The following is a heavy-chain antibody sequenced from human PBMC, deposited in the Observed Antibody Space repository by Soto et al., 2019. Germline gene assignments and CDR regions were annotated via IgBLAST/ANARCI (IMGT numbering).Heavy chain of an antibody. CDR2: IYYSGST. CDR3: ARERGYYYGSGSYRSTDAFDI. V-gene: IGHV4-59*01. CDR1: GGSMTRYY. Sequence: SETLSLTCTVSGGSMTRYYWSWIRQPPGKGLEWIGYIYYSGSTNYNPSLKSRVTISVDTSKNQFSLKLSSVTAADTAVYYCARERGYYYGSGSYRSTDAFDIWGQGTMVTVSS. D-gene: IGHD3-10*01. J-gene: IGHJ3*02.